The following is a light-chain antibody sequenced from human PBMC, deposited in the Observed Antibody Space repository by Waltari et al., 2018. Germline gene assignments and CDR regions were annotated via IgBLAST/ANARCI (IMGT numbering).Light chain of an antibody. CDR3: QQYGSSPWT. CDR2: AAS. J-gene: IGKJ1*01. CDR1: QPISSNY. V-gene: IGKV3-20*01. Sequence: EIVLTQSPGTLSLSPGERATLSCRARQPISSNYLAWYQQKPGQAPRLLIFAASNRAAGIPDRFSGSGSGTDFTLTISRLEPEHLAVYYCQQYGSSPWTFGQGTKVEIK.